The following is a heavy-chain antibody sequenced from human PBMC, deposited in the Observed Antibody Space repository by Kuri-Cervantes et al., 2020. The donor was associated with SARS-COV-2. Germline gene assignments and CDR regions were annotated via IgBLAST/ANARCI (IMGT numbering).Heavy chain of an antibody. V-gene: IGHV3-15*07. CDR2: IKSKSDGGTT. D-gene: IGHD6-13*01. J-gene: IGHJ4*02. Sequence: GESLKISCTASGFSFSSAWMNWVRQAPGKGLEWVGRIKSKSDGGTTDYAAPVKGRFTISRDDSKNTLYLQTNSLKTEDTAVYYCTTFCDSNCWGQGTLVTVSS. CDR1: GFSFSSAW. CDR3: TTFCDSNC.